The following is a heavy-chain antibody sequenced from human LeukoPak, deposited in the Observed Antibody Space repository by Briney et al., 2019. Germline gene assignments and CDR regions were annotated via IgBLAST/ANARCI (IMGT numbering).Heavy chain of an antibody. CDR2: INPNSGGT. D-gene: IGHD3-10*01. Sequence: ASVKVSCKASGYTFTGYYMHWVRQAPGQGLKWMGWINPNSGGTNYAQKFQGRVTMTRDTSISTAYMELSRLRSDDTAVYYCARLPGYYYGSGFWGQGTLVTVSS. V-gene: IGHV1-2*02. J-gene: IGHJ4*02. CDR1: GYTFTGYY. CDR3: ARLPGYYYGSGF.